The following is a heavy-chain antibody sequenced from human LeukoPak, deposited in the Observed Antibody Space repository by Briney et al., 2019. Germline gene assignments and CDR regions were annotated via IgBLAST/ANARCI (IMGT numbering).Heavy chain of an antibody. CDR1: GFTFSSYW. CDR2: IDTDGSNT. D-gene: IGHD3-10*01. Sequence: GGSLRLSCAASGFTFSSYWMHWVRQAPGKGLVWVSRIDTDGSNTAYADSVKGRFTISRDNSKNTLYLQMNSLRAEDTAVYYCAKGDGLYYYGMDVWGQGTTVTVSS. J-gene: IGHJ6*02. V-gene: IGHV3-74*01. CDR3: AKGDGLYYYGMDV.